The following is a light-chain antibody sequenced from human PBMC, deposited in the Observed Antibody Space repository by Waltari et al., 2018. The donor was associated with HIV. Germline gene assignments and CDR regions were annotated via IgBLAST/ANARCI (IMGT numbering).Light chain of an antibody. Sequence: QSVLTHPTSAPGTPGHKLTISSSGNITHIGSTSVNWYQQFSGAAPKLLIFSNNQHPSGVPARFSGSKSGSAASLAISGLHSDDEAIYHCATWDDTLSGPVFGGGTKLTVL. CDR3: ATWDDTLSGPV. CDR1: ITHIGSTS. V-gene: IGLV1-44*01. J-gene: IGLJ3*02. CDR2: SNN.